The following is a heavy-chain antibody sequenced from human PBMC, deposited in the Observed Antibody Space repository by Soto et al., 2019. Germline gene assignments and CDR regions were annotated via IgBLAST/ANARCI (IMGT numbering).Heavy chain of an antibody. CDR3: ARNYCSSTSCYAEGDNWFDP. V-gene: IGHV1-2*04. CDR1: GYTFTGYY. CDR2: INPNSGGT. D-gene: IGHD2-2*01. J-gene: IGHJ5*02. Sequence: QVQLVQSGAEVKKPGASVKVSCKASGYTFTGYYMHWVRQAPGQGLEWMGWINPNSGGTNYAQKFKGWVTMTRDTSISTAYMELSRLRSDDTAVYYCARNYCSSTSCYAEGDNWFDPWGQGTLVTVSS.